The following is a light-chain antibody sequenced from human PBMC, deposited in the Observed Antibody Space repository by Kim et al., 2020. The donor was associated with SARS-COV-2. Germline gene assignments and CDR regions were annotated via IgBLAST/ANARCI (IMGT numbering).Light chain of an antibody. V-gene: IGKV3-20*01. Sequence: SLSPGERATLSCRASQSVSSSYLAWYQQKPGQAPRLRIYGASSRATGIPDRFSGSGSGTDFTLTISRLEPEEFAVYYCQQYGSSYTFGQGTKLEI. CDR1: QSVSSSY. J-gene: IGKJ2*01. CDR3: QQYGSSYT. CDR2: GAS.